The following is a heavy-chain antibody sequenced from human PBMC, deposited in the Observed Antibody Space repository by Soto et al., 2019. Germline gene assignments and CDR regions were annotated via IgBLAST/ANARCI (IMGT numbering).Heavy chain of an antibody. J-gene: IGHJ4*02. CDR3: AGSRGYYGPGRSYYYFDS. Sequence: SETLSLTCNVSGGAVNSGGYYWSWIRQHPGKGLEWIGYVYYSGSTDYNPSLRSRLTISIDTSTNQFSLKLGSVTAADTAVYYCAGSRGYYGPGRSYYYFDSWGQGPLVTVSS. V-gene: IGHV4-31*03. CDR2: VYYSGST. CDR1: GGAVNSGGYY. D-gene: IGHD3-10*01.